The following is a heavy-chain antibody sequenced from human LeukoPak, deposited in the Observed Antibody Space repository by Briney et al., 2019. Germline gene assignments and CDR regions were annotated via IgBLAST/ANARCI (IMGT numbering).Heavy chain of an antibody. CDR2: INHSGST. CDR3: ARSGRYYYDSSGRPFDY. J-gene: IGHJ4*02. V-gene: IGHV4-34*01. D-gene: IGHD3-22*01. Sequence: SETLSVTCAVYGGSFSGYYWSWIRQPPGKGLEWIGEINHSGSTNYNPSLKSRVTISVDTSKNQFSLKLSSVTAADTAVYYCARSGRYYYDSSGRPFDYWGQGTLVTVSS. CDR1: GGSFSGYY.